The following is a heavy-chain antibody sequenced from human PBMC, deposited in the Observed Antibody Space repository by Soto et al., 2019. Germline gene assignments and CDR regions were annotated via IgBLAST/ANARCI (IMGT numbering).Heavy chain of an antibody. CDR3: ARVTRYYYDSSGHLFDY. D-gene: IGHD3-22*01. Sequence: SETLSLTCTVSGDSISTADYYWSWIRQPPGKGLERVGYIYYSGTIYYNPSLKGRLTISVDTPKNQFSLKLSSVTAADTAVYYCARVTRYYYDSSGHLFDYWGQGSLVTVSS. CDR2: IYYSGTI. J-gene: IGHJ4*02. V-gene: IGHV4-30-4*01. CDR1: GDSISTADYY.